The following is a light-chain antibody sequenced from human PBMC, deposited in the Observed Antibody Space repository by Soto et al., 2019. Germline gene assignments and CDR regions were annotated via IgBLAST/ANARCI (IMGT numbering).Light chain of an antibody. V-gene: IGKV1-5*01. CDR2: DVS. CDR1: ESISSL. CDR3: QQYNSYPWT. Sequence: DIQMTQSPSSLSASIGDRVAITCRASESISSLLAWYHQKPGKAPKLLISDVSSLETGVPSRFSGSGSGTEVTLTISSLQPDEFATYYCQQYNSYPWTFGQGTKVDI. J-gene: IGKJ1*01.